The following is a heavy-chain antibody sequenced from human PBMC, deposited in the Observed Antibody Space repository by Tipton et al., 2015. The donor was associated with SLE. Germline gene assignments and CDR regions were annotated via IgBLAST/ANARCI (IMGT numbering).Heavy chain of an antibody. J-gene: IGHJ4*02. CDR1: GGSFSGYY. CDR3: AREGVGSGWYMDFDY. CDR2: INHSGST. Sequence: TLSLTCAVYGGSFSGYYWSWIRQPPGKGLEWIGEINHSGSTNYNPSLKSRVTISVDTSKNQFSLKLSSVTAADTAVYYCAREGVGSGWYMDFDYWGQGTLVTVSS. D-gene: IGHD6-19*01. V-gene: IGHV4-34*01.